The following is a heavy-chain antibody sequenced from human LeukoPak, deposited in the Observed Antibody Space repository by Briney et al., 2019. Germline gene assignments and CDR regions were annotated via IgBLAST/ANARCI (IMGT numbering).Heavy chain of an antibody. CDR3: ARHTLTMVRGVTSIDY. J-gene: IGHJ4*02. CDR1: GYSFTSYW. V-gene: IGHV5-51*01. Sequence: GESLKISCKGSGYSFTSYWIGWVRQMPGKGLEWMGIIYPGDSDTRYSPSFQGQVTIPADKSISTAYLQWSSLKASDTAMYYCARHTLTMVRGVTSIDYWGQGTLVTVSS. CDR2: IYPGDSDT. D-gene: IGHD3-10*01.